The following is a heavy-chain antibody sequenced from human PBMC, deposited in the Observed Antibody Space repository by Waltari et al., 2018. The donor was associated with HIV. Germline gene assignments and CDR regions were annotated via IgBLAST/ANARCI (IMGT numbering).Heavy chain of an antibody. Sequence: EVQLVESGGVLVQPGGSLRLSCVVSGFIVSSNYMGWVRQAPGKGMEWVSITYSGGTTYYADSVKGRLTVSRDNSKNTLYLHINNLREEDTAVYFCARGAYYYASTIRGPHYFDYWGQGTLVTVSS. J-gene: IGHJ4*02. CDR2: TYSGGTT. CDR3: ARGAYYYASTIRGPHYFDY. D-gene: IGHD3-10*01. CDR1: GFIVSSNY. V-gene: IGHV3-66*01.